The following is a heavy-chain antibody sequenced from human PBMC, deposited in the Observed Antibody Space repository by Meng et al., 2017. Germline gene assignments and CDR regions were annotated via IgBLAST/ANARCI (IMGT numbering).Heavy chain of an antibody. D-gene: IGHD5-24*01. CDR1: GFTFSSYE. CDR3: VRGGRDGYNYFAY. Sequence: GESLKISCAASGFTFSSYEMNWVRQAPGKGLEWVSYITTSGSTIYYADSVKGRVTISRDNAKNSLYLQMNSLRAEDTAVYYCVRGGRDGYNYFAYWGQGTLVTVSS. CDR2: ITTSGSTI. J-gene: IGHJ4*02. V-gene: IGHV3-48*03.